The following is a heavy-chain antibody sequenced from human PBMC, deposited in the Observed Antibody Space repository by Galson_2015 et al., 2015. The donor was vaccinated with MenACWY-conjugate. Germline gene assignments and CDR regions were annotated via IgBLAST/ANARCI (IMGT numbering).Heavy chain of an antibody. Sequence: SLRLSCAGSGFTFSNAWMSWVRQAPGKGLEWVCRIKSKPNGETIDYAAPVKGRSTISRDDSKNTVYLQMNSLKTEDTAVYYCTTGRDFDIWGQGTMVTVSS. D-gene: IGHD3-10*01. J-gene: IGHJ3*02. CDR2: IKSKPNGETI. CDR3: TTGRDFDI. V-gene: IGHV3-15*01. CDR1: GFTFSNAW.